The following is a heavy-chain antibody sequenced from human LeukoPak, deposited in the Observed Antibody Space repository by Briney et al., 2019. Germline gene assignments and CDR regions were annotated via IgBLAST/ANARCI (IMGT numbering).Heavy chain of an antibody. CDR2: MNPNSGNT. J-gene: IGHJ5*02. Sequence: ASVKVSCKASSYAFTSYDINWVRQATGQGLEWMGWMNPNSGNTGYAQKFQGRVTMTRNTSITTAYMELTSLRSEDTAVYYCARSPVGHNAWFDPWGQGTLVTVSS. D-gene: IGHD1-26*01. CDR3: ARSPVGHNAWFDP. CDR1: SYAFTSYD. V-gene: IGHV1-8*01.